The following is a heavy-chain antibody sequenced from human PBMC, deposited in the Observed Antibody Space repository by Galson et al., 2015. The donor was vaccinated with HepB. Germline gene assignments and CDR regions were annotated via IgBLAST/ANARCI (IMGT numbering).Heavy chain of an antibody. J-gene: IGHJ4*02. V-gene: IGHV1-69*10. CDR3: AYCSPGKYLDF. Sequence: SVKVSCKVSGDTSSGYGINWVRQAPGQGLEWIGAIIPILNAANYAQAFQGRVTITADKSTTTAYMELSGLRSEDAAMYYCAYCSPGKYLDFWGQGTLVTVSS. D-gene: IGHD2-21*02. CDR1: GDTSSGYG. CDR2: IIPILNAA.